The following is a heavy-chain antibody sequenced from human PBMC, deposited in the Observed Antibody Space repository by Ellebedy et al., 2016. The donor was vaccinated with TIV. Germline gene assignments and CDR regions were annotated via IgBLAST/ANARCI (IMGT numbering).Heavy chain of an antibody. Sequence: GGSLRLSXAASGFTFSSYEMSWVRQGPGKGLEWVSTISGRGIITYYADSVKGRFTVSRDNSKHTVHLQINSLRVEDTAVYYCAKEWGGSGRPLAMDVWGQGTTVTVS. V-gene: IGHV3-23*01. CDR2: ISGRGIIT. CDR3: AKEWGGSGRPLAMDV. D-gene: IGHD3-10*01. CDR1: GFTFSSYE. J-gene: IGHJ6*02.